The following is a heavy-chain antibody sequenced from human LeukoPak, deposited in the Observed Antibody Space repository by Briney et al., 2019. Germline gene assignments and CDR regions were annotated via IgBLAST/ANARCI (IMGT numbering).Heavy chain of an antibody. J-gene: IGHJ4*02. V-gene: IGHV3-23*01. CDR1: GFIFSSYA. CDR3: AKLPDKWFGDRSVY. Sequence: GGSLRLSCAACGFIFSSYAMSWDRQAPGKGLEWVSAISGSGGSTYYADSVKGRFTISRDNSKNTLYLQMNSLRAEDTAVYYCAKLPDKWFGDRSVYWGQGTLVTVSS. D-gene: IGHD3-10*01. CDR2: ISGSGGST.